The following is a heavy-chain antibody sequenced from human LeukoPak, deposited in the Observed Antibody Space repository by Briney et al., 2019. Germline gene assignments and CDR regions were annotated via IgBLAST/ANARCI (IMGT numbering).Heavy chain of an antibody. J-gene: IGHJ3*02. CDR2: IYSGGST. CDR1: GFTVSSNY. D-gene: IGHD3-22*01. CDR3: ARGMYDSTGYSNPFDI. Sequence: PGGSLRLSCATSGFTVSSNYMSWVRQAPGKGLEWVSVIYSGGSTYYADSVKGRFTISRDNSKNTLYLQMNSLRAEDTAVYYCARGMYDSTGYSNPFDIWGQGTMVTVSS. V-gene: IGHV3-53*01.